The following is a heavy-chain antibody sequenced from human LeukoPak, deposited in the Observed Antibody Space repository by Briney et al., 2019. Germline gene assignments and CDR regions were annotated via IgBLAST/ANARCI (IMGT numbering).Heavy chain of an antibody. Sequence: GGSLRLSCAGSGFTFSNYAIHWVRQPPGRGLEWVAVISHDGSSKSYADSVKGRFTISRDTSENTLSLVLSSLRLEDTAVYYCARVAFYGSGSYFGYFDYWGQGTLVTVSS. V-gene: IGHV3-30*03. J-gene: IGHJ4*02. D-gene: IGHD3-10*01. CDR2: ISHDGSSK. CDR3: ARVAFYGSGSYFGYFDY. CDR1: GFTFSNYA.